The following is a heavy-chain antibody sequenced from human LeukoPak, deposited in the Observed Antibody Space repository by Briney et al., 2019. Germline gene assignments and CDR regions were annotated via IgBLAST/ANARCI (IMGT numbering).Heavy chain of an antibody. D-gene: IGHD3-10*01. J-gene: IGHJ4*02. CDR2: INHSGST. CDR3: ARGPPRFYYGSGSYYNRPFDY. CDR1: GGSFSGYY. V-gene: IGHV4-34*01. Sequence: SETLSLTCAVYGGSFSGYYWRGIRQPPGKGLEWIGEINHSGSTNYNPSLKSRVTISVDTPKNQVSLKLSSVTPAATAVYYCARGPPRFYYGSGSYYNRPFDYWGQGTLVTVSS.